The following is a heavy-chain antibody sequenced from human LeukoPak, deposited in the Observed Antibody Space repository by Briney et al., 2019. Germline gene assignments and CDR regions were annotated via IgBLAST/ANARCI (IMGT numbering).Heavy chain of an antibody. CDR1: GGSISSYY. D-gene: IGHD3-22*01. Sequence: SETLSLTCTVSGGSISSYYWSWLRQPAGKGLEWIGRIYTSGSTNYNPSLKGRVTMSVDTSKNQFSLKLSSVTAADTAVYYCARSYYYDSSGYLPNWGQGTLVTVSS. V-gene: IGHV4-4*07. J-gene: IGHJ4*02. CDR3: ARSYYYDSSGYLPN. CDR2: IYTSGST.